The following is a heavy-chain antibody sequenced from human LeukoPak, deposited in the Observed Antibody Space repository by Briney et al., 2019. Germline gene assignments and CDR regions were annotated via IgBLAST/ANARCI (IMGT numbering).Heavy chain of an antibody. Sequence: GGSLRLSCAASGFSLRSSEMNWVRQAPGKGLEWVSAISATTGATYYADSVRGRFSISRDNSKNTLYLQMDSLRPDDTAVYYCAKGYPYYFYAMDVWGQGTTVTVSS. CDR2: ISATTGAT. D-gene: IGHD1-14*01. CDR1: GFSLRSSE. V-gene: IGHV3-23*01. J-gene: IGHJ6*02. CDR3: AKGYPYYFYAMDV.